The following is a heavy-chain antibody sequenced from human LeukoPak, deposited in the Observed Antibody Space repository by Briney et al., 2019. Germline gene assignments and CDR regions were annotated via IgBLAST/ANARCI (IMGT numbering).Heavy chain of an antibody. CDR1: GGSFSGYY. D-gene: IGHD6-6*01. Sequence: PSETLSLTCAVYGGSFSGYYWSWIRQPPGKGLEWIGEINHSGSTNYNPSLKSRVTISVDTSKNQFSLKLSSVTAADTAVYYCARDRISSPLRYFDYWGQGTLVTVSS. CDR3: ARDRISSPLRYFDY. CDR2: INHSGST. J-gene: IGHJ4*02. V-gene: IGHV4-34*01.